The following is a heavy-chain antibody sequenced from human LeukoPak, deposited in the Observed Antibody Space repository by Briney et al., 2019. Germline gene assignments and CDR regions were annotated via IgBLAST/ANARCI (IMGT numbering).Heavy chain of an antibody. J-gene: IGHJ5*02. CDR1: GGSISSGYY. D-gene: IGHD3-3*01. V-gene: IGHV4-38-2*02. CDR2: IYHSGST. Sequence: SETLSLTCTVSGGSISSGYYWGWIRQPPGKGLEWIGSIYHSGSTYYNPSLKSRVTISVDTSKNQFSLKLSSVTAADTAVYYCARALIFGVVTEYNWFDPWGQGTLVTVSS. CDR3: ARALIFGVVTEYNWFDP.